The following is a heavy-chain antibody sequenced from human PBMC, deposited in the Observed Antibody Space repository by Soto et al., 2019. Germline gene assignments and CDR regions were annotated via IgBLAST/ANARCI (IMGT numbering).Heavy chain of an antibody. V-gene: IGHV3-23*01. Sequence: SLRLYCAASEFTFKNYAMSWVRPDQGKGQEWVSAISGSGGSTYSADSVKGRFTISRDNSKNTVYLQMNSLRVDDTATYYCGRVASRKIFHLEYYHYYDMAVWGKGTTVPVS. CDR2: ISGSGGST. CDR3: GRVASRKIFHLEYYHYYDMAV. D-gene: IGHD1-1*01. J-gene: IGHJ6*03. CDR1: EFTFKNYA.